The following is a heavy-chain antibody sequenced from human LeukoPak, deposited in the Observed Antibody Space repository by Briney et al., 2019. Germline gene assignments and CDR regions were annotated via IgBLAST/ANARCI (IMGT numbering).Heavy chain of an antibody. CDR3: VKVYPTVTTSSVLGS. Sequence: PGGSLRLSCAASGFIFSNYAIHWVRQAPGKGLEWVAAVSYDGNLQHYADAVKGRFTVSRDNSENTVFLQINSLRTDDSAVYWCVKVYPTVTTSSVLGSWGQGTLVTVSS. CDR2: VSYDGNLQ. J-gene: IGHJ4*02. V-gene: IGHV3-30*18. CDR1: GFIFSNYA. D-gene: IGHD4-17*01.